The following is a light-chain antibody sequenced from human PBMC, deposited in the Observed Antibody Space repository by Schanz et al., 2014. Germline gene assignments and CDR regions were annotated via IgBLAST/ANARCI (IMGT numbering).Light chain of an antibody. CDR1: SSSIGRNT. CDR2: ANN. V-gene: IGLV1-44*01. J-gene: IGLJ3*02. Sequence: QSVLTQPPSASATPGQRVTISCSGSSSSIGRNTVNWYQQFPGTAPKLLIHANNQRLSGVPDRFSGSKSGNTASLTVSGLQAEDEADYYCSSHGGSRVFGGGTKLTVL. CDR3: SSHGGSRV.